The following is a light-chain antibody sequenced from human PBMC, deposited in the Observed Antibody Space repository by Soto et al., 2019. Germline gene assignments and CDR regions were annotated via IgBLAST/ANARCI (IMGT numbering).Light chain of an antibody. CDR1: QSVSSN. J-gene: IGKJ4*01. Sequence: EIVLTQSPGTLSLSPCERATLSCRASQSVSSNLAWYQQKPGQAPRLLIYDASTRATGIPARFSGSGSGTEFTLTISSLQSEDFAVYYCQQYNNWPPLTFGGGTKVDNK. V-gene: IGKV3-15*01. CDR2: DAS. CDR3: QQYNNWPPLT.